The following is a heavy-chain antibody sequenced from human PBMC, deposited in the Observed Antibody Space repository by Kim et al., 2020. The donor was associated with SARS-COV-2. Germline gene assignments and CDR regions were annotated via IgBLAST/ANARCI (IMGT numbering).Heavy chain of an antibody. V-gene: IGHV3-21*04. J-gene: IGHJ4*02. CDR1: GFNFDNYD. D-gene: IGHD3-10*01. CDR2: ISSTRVCI. CDR3: ARVPGQIRGANFDY. Sequence: GGSLRLSCAASGFNFDNYDMNWIRQAPGKGLEWVASISSTRVCIYYAASMKDRFTISRDNAKNSLFLQMDNLRVEDTAIYYCARVPGQIRGANFDYWGQDTPVTVSS.